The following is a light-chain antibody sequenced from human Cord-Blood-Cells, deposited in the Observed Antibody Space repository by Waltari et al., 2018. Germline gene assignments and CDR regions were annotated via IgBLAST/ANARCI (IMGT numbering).Light chain of an antibody. J-gene: IGKJ1*01. Sequence: EIVMPQSPATLSVSTGERVTLPCRASQSVSSNLAWYQQKPGQAPRLLLYGASTRATGIPARFSGSGSGTEFTLTISSLQSEDFAVYYCQQYNNWPPWTFGQGTKVEIK. V-gene: IGKV3-15*01. CDR1: QSVSSN. CDR2: GAS. CDR3: QQYNNWPPWT.